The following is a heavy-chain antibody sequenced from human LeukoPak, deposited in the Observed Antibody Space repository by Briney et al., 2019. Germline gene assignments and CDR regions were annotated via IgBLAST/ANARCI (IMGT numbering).Heavy chain of an antibody. V-gene: IGHV4-59*01. Sequence: SETLSLTCTVSGGSISSYYWSWIRQPPGKGLEWIGYIYYSGSTNYNPSLKSRVTISVDTSKNQFSLKLSSVTAADTAVYYCARGSHRGYYYGMDVWGQGITVTVSS. CDR2: IYYSGST. CDR1: GGSISSYY. CDR3: ARGSHRGYYYGMDV. J-gene: IGHJ6*02.